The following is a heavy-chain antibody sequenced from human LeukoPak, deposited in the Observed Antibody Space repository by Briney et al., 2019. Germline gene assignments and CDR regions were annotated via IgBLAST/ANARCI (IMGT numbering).Heavy chain of an antibody. Sequence: SETLSLTCAVYGGSFSGYYWSWIRQPQGQGLEGIGELNHSGSTNYHPSLKSRVTISLATAKNQFSLELSSVTAADTAVYYCARRPLYYYDSSTRVATQIDYWGQGTLVTVSS. J-gene: IGHJ4*02. V-gene: IGHV4-34*01. D-gene: IGHD3-22*01. CDR3: ARRPLYYYDSSTRVATQIDY. CDR1: GGSFSGYY. CDR2: LNHSGST.